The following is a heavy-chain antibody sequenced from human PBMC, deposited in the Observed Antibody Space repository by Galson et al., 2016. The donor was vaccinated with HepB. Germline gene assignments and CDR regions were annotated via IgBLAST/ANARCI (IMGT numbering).Heavy chain of an antibody. Sequence: SETLSLTCTVSDDSISNYYWNWIRQPPGKGLEWIGYIHYSGSSKCNPPLKSRVTMSVDTSKNQFSLRLSSVTAADTAVYYCERGGTYSEKNAFDIWGQGTMVTVSS. CDR2: IHYSGSS. D-gene: IGHD3-10*01. CDR3: ERGGTYSEKNAFDI. CDR1: DDSISNYY. J-gene: IGHJ3*02. V-gene: IGHV4-59*01.